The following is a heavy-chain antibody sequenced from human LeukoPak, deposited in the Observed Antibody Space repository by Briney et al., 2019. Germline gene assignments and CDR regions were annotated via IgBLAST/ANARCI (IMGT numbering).Heavy chain of an antibody. Sequence: GGSLRLSYAASGFTFSSYSMNWVRQAPGKGLEWVSSISSSSSYIYYADSVKGRFTISRDNAKNSLYLQMNSLRAEDTAVYYCARPIAVAGTDYWGQGTLVTVSS. CDR2: ISSSSSYI. CDR1: GFTFSSYS. CDR3: ARPIAVAGTDY. V-gene: IGHV3-21*01. D-gene: IGHD6-19*01. J-gene: IGHJ4*02.